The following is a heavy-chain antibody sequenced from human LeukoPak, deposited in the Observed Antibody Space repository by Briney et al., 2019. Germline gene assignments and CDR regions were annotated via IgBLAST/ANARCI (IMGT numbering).Heavy chain of an antibody. CDR3: ASELWFGELLEPENYFDY. Sequence: SVKVSCKASGGTFSSDAISWVRRAPGQGLEWMGRIIPILGIANYAQKFQGRVTITADKSTSTAYMELSSLRSEDTAVYYCASELWFGELLEPENYFDYWGQGTLVTVSS. D-gene: IGHD3-10*01. J-gene: IGHJ4*02. V-gene: IGHV1-69*04. CDR2: IIPILGIA. CDR1: GGTFSSDA.